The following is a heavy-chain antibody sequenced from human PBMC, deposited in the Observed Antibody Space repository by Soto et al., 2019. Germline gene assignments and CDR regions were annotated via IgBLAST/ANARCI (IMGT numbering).Heavy chain of an antibody. CDR3: ARDRGAVVGQFFDY. CDR1: GFTFSAYY. J-gene: IGHJ4*02. CDR2: ISSSGDTG. V-gene: IGHV3-11*01. D-gene: IGHD6-19*01. Sequence: QVQLVESGGGLVKPGGSLRLSCAASGFTFSAYYMSWIRQAPGKGLEWISYISSSGDTGNYATSVKGRFTVSRDNAKNSLYLQMNSLRGEATAVYYCARDRGAVVGQFFDYWGQGTLVTVSS.